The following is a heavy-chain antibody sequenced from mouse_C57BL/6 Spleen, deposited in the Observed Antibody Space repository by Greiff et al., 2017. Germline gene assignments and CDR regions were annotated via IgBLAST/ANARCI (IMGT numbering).Heavy chain of an antibody. CDR2: IDPNSGGT. V-gene: IGHV1-72*01. J-gene: IGHJ2*01. CDR1: GYTFTSYW. CDR3: AREGDPYYEYGVGY. Sequence: QVQLQQPGAELAKPAASVKLSCKASGYTFTSYWMHWVKQWPGRGLEWIGWIDPNSGGTKYNEKFNRKATLTVDKPTSTAYMQLSGLTSEDSAVNYCAREGDPYYEYGVGYWGQGTTLTVSS. D-gene: IGHD2-4*01.